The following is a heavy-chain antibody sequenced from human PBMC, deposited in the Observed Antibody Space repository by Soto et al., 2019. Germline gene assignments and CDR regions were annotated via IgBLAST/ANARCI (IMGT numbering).Heavy chain of an antibody. Sequence: SETISLRCTVSRGSVSDSSYYWGWIRQSPRKGLEWIGSVFXRGRSYSKSSVESRVTISVDTAKNQFSMNLNSFTASDTDVYYCVSQRTSVLTHPDFDDRGPGPLVTVSS. CDR3: VSQRTSVLTHPDFDD. J-gene: IGHJ4*02. CDR1: RGSVSDSSYY. V-gene: IGHV4-39*01. D-gene: IGHD2-8*01. CDR2: VFXRGRS.